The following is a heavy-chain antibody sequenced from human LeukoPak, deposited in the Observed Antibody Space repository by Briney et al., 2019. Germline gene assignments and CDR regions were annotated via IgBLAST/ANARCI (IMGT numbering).Heavy chain of an antibody. CDR3: ARRITSRWPRGEFDN. J-gene: IGHJ4*02. CDR1: GGSISTSNYY. Sequence: SETLSLTCTVSGGSISTSNYYWGWIRQPPGKGLEWIGSIYYSGSTYYNPSLKSRVTISVDTSKNQFSLNMRSLTAADTAVYYCARRITSRWPRGEFDNWGQGTLVTVSS. D-gene: IGHD6-13*01. V-gene: IGHV4-39*07. CDR2: IYYSGST.